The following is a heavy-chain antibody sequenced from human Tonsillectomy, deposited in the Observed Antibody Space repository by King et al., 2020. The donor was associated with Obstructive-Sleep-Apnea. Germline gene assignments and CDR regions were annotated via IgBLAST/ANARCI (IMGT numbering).Heavy chain of an antibody. CDR2: ISYDGSNK. J-gene: IGHJ5*02. V-gene: IGHV3-30-3*01. D-gene: IGHD6-13*01. CDR1: GFTFSSYA. CDR3: ARVSSGIAAANLGGDWFDP. Sequence: VQLVESGGGVVQPGRSLRLSCAASGFTFSSYAMHWVRQAPGKGLEWVAVISYDGSNKYYADSVKGRFTISRDNSKNTLYLQMNSLRAEDTAVYYCARVSSGIAAANLGGDWFDPWGQGTLVTVSS.